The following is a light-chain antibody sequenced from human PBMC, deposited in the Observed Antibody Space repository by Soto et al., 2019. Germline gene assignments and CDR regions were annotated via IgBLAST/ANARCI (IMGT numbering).Light chain of an antibody. V-gene: IGKV1-33*01. CDR1: QDISNY. CDR2: DAS. J-gene: IGKJ4*01. CDR3: QQYDNVPPALT. Sequence: DIQMTQSPSSLSASIGDRVTITCQAIQDISNYLNWYQQKPGKAPNLLIFDASNLETGVPSRFSGSGSGTDFTLTISSLQPEDIATYYCQQYDNVPPALTFGGGTKVDI.